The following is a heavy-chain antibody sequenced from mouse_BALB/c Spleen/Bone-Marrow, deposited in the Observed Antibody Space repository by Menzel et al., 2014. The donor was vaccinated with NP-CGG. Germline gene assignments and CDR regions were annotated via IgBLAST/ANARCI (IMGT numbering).Heavy chain of an antibody. D-gene: IGHD2-3*01. CDR1: GYTFTDYN. V-gene: IGHV1-18*01. CDR2: INPNNGGT. J-gene: IGHJ4*01. CDR3: ARGGDGYAMDY. Sequence: EVKLVESGPELVKPGASVKIPCKASGYTFTDYNMDWVKQSHGKSLEWIGDINPNNGGTIYNQKFKGKATLTVDKSSSTAYMELRSLTSEDTAVYYCARGGDGYAMDYWGQGTSVTASS.